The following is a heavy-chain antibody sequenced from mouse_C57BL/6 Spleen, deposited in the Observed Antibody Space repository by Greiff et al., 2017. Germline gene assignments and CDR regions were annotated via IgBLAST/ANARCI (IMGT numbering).Heavy chain of an antibody. D-gene: IGHD1-1*01. V-gene: IGHV5-17*01. J-gene: IGHJ2*01. CDR2: ISSGSSTI. CDR1: GFTFSDYG. CDR3: ARPCSSSLFYYFDD. Sequence: EVKLVESGGGLVKPGGSLKLSCAASGFTFSDYGMRWVRQAPEKGLEWVAYISSGSSTIYYADTVKGRFTISRDNAKNTLFLQMTSLRSEDTAMYYCARPCSSSLFYYFDDWGQGTTLTVSS.